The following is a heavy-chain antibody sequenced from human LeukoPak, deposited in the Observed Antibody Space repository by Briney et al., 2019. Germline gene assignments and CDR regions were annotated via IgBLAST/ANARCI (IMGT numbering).Heavy chain of an antibody. J-gene: IGHJ4*02. CDR3: ARLGIITAAGSNDY. Sequence: GGSLRLSCAASGFPFSSYGMHWVRQAPGKGLEWVAFIRYDGSDKYYADSVKGRFTISRDNAKNTLYLQMNSLRAEDTAVYYCARLGIITAAGSNDYWGQGTLVTVSS. V-gene: IGHV3-30*02. CDR1: GFPFSSYG. CDR2: IRYDGSDK. D-gene: IGHD6-13*01.